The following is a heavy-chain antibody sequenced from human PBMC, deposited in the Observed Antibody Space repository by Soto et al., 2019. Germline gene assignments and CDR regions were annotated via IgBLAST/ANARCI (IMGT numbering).Heavy chain of an antibody. V-gene: IGHV2-5*01. Sequence: SGPTLVNPTQTLTLTCTLSGFSITTRGVGVGWIRQPPGKALEWLALIYWNDDKRYSPSLKSRLTITKDTPKNEVVLTMTNMDPVETATYYCVHIPYYYDFWSGSLVTSGYYYYDMDGWGQGTTVTVSS. CDR2: IYWNDDK. D-gene: IGHD3-3*01. CDR1: GFSITTRGVG. CDR3: VHIPYYYDFWSGSLVTSGYYYYDMDG. J-gene: IGHJ6*02.